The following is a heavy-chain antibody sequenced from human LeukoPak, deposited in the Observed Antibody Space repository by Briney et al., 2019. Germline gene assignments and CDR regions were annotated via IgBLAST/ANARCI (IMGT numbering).Heavy chain of an antibody. CDR2: SSGSGGST. CDR1: GFTFSSYA. J-gene: IGHJ4*02. Sequence: GGSLRLSCAASGFTFSSYAMSWVRQAPGKGLEWVSASSGSGGSTYYADSVKGRFTISRDNAKNSLYLQMNSLRAEDTAVYYCARGDTSYDYWGQGTLVTVSS. D-gene: IGHD3-10*01. CDR3: ARGDTSYDY. V-gene: IGHV3-23*01.